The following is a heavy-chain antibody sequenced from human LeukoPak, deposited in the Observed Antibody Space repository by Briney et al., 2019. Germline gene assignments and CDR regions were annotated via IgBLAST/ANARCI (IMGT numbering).Heavy chain of an antibody. CDR3: ARGPSVGSGWSPDL. Sequence: PGGSLRLSXAASGFTLKNYEMNWVRQAPGKGLEWVSYISSGASTIYYADSVKGRFTISRDNAKNSLFLQMNSLRAEDTALYFCARGPSVGSGWSPDLWDQGTLVTVSS. J-gene: IGHJ5*02. CDR2: ISSGASTI. D-gene: IGHD6-19*01. V-gene: IGHV3-48*03. CDR1: GFTLKNYE.